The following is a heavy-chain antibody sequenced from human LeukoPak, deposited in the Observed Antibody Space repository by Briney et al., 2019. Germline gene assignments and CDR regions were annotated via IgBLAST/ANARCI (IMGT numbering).Heavy chain of an antibody. CDR3: ARDSRRDYYDSSGPYGAFDY. J-gene: IGHJ4*02. CDR2: IIPIFGKA. CDR1: GGTFSSYA. D-gene: IGHD3-22*01. Sequence: XVKVSCKASGGTFSSYAISWVRQAPGQGVEWMGGIIPIFGKAKYEQKFKGRVTINTEEYKRTAYMEVSRQREEDTAVYFCARDSRRDYYDSSGPYGAFDYWGQGTLVTVSS. V-gene: IGHV1-69*05.